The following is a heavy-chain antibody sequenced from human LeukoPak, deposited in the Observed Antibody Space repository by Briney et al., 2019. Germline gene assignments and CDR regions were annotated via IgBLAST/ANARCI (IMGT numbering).Heavy chain of an antibody. Sequence: RRSLRLSCAPSGFTSTSYAISCVRQAPRPGLEWVSAISAGGGDTYYADSVNGHFAISRDNSKITVYLQMNSLRVEDTAIYYCAKSDYYYSSGHPSAFDYWGQGTLVTVSS. CDR2: ISAGGGDT. J-gene: IGHJ4*02. CDR3: AKSDYYYSSGHPSAFDY. V-gene: IGHV3-23*01. CDR1: GFTSTSYA. D-gene: IGHD3-22*01.